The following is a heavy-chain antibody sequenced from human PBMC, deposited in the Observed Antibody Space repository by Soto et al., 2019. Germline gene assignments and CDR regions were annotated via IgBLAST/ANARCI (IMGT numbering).Heavy chain of an antibody. D-gene: IGHD4-17*01. CDR3: ARDDDYPDKGLDY. Sequence: QVQLVESGGGVVQPGGSLRLSCRASGFTFGRHGMHWVRQAPGKGLEWVAVIGGDGARASYADSVRGRFTISRDNGQNTLYLQMNGLRDDDTAVYYCARDDDYPDKGLDYWGQGTLVTVSS. CDR2: IGGDGARA. J-gene: IGHJ4*02. CDR1: GFTFGRHG. V-gene: IGHV3-33*01.